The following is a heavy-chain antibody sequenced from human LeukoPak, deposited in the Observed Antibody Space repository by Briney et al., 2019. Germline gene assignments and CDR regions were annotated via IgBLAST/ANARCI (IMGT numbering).Heavy chain of an antibody. CDR2: TSGSGGST. D-gene: IGHD3-22*01. CDR3: ARDGIVVVPDY. V-gene: IGHV3-21*01. Sequence: GGSLRLSCAASGFTFSSYSMNWVRQAPGKGLEWVSATSGSGGSTYYADSVKGRFTISRDNAKNSLYLQMNSLRAEDTAVYYCARDGIVVVPDYWGQGTLVTVSS. J-gene: IGHJ4*02. CDR1: GFTFSSYS.